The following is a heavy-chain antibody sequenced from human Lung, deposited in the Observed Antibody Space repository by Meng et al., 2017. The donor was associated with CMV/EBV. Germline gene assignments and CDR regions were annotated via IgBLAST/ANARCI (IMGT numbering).Heavy chain of an antibody. Sequence: GXSXKIXCAASGFSFSDYYMDWVRQAPEKGLEWVGRIRNKANSYTTEYAASVKGRLIISRDDSENSLNLQMNSLKTEDTAVYYCTRAVSYSGRSYFDSWGQGTLVTVSS. J-gene: IGHJ4*02. D-gene: IGHD1-26*01. CDR2: IRNKANSYTT. CDR3: TRAVSYSGRSYFDS. CDR1: GFSFSDYY. V-gene: IGHV3-72*01.